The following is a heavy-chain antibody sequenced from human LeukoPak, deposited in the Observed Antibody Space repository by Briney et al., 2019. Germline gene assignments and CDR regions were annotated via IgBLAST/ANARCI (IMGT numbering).Heavy chain of an antibody. Sequence: SETLSLTCTVSGGSIFSSDSFWGWIRQPPGKGLEWIGTISYRGSAYHNPSLKSRVTLSKDTSKNHFSLKLSSVTVADVAVYYCAKVLGDDFFDAFEIWGQGKMVTVSS. CDR2: ISYRGSA. V-gene: IGHV4-39*02. CDR1: GGSIFSSDSF. CDR3: AKVLGDDFFDAFEI. J-gene: IGHJ3*02. D-gene: IGHD3-3*01.